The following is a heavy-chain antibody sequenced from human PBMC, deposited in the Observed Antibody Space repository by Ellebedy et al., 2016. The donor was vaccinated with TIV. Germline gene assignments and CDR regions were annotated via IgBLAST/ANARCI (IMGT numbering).Heavy chain of an antibody. V-gene: IGHV1-46*01. Sequence: ASVKVSCKASGYTFTSYYVHWVRQAPGQGLEWMGLINPSGGSTNYPQKFQGRVTMTRDTSTTTVDMELSSLRSEDTAVYYCARSLGTSREGYYFDYWGQGTLVTVSS. CDR2: INPSGGST. CDR1: GYTFTSYY. D-gene: IGHD3-16*01. CDR3: ARSLGTSREGYYFDY. J-gene: IGHJ4*02.